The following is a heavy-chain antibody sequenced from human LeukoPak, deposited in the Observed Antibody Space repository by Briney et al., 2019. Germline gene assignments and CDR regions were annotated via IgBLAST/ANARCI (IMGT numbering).Heavy chain of an antibody. CDR3: ARGRLGYDSSGYSSNFDY. J-gene: IGHJ4*02. Sequence: SETLSLTCTASGGSISSYYWSWIRQPPGKGLEWSGYIYYSGSTNYNPSLKSRVTISVATCKNQFSLKLSSVTAADTAVYYCARGRLGYDSSGYSSNFDYWGQGTLVTVSS. D-gene: IGHD3-22*01. CDR1: GGSISSYY. V-gene: IGHV4-59*01. CDR2: IYYSGST.